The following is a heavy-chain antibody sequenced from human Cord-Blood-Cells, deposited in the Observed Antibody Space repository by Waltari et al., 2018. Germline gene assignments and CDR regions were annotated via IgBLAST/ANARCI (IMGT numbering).Heavy chain of an antibody. V-gene: IGHV3-15*01. J-gene: IGHJ4*02. CDR1: GFTFSNAW. CDR3: TTETTRGAGLDY. D-gene: IGHD6-19*01. CDR2: IKSKTDGGTT. Sequence: EVQLVESGGGLVKPGGSLRLSCAASGFTFSNAWLGWVRQPPGKWLEWVGRIKSKTDGGTTDYAAPVKGRFTISRDDSKNTLYLQMNSLKTEDTAVYYCTTETTRGAGLDYWGQGTLVTVSS.